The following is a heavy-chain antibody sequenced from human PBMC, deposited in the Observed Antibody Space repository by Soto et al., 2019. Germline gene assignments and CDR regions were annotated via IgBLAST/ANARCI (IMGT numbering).Heavy chain of an antibody. CDR3: ARGGYSYGYRGPVVC. V-gene: IGHV4-34*01. J-gene: IGHJ4*02. D-gene: IGHD5-18*01. CDR1: GGSFSGYY. CDR2: INHSGST. Sequence: SETLSLTCAVYGGSFSGYYWSWIRQPPGKGLEWIGEINHSGSTNYNPSLKSRVTISVDTSKNQFSLKLSSVTAADTAVYYCARGGYSYGYRGPVVCWGQGTLVTVSS.